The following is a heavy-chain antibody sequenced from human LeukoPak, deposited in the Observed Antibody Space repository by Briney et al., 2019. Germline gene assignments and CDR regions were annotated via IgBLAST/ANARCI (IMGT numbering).Heavy chain of an antibody. D-gene: IGHD6-13*01. V-gene: IGHV3-30*02. CDR1: GFTFSSYG. Sequence: GGSLRLSCAASGFTFSSYGMHWVRQAPGKGLEWVAFIRYDGSNKYYADSVKGRFTISRDNSKNTLYLQMNSLRAEDTAVYYCAKDLEGAAASFDYWGQGTLVTVFS. CDR3: AKDLEGAAASFDY. CDR2: IRYDGSNK. J-gene: IGHJ4*02.